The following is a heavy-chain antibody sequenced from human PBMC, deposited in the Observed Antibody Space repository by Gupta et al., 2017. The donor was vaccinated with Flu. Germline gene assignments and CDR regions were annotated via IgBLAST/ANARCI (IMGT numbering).Heavy chain of an antibody. CDR3: ARDSVWKYFDY. CDR2: MSNDGSNK. Sequence: HWVRLAPGKGLECLTVMSNDGSNKYDADSVGGRFTISRDNSKNTLFLQMISLRAEDTAVYYCARDSVWKYFDYWGQGTLVTVSS. V-gene: IGHV3-30*03. D-gene: IGHD1-1*01. J-gene: IGHJ4*02.